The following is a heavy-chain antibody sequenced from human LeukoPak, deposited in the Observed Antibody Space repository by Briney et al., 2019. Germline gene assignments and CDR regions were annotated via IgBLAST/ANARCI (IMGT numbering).Heavy chain of an antibody. Sequence: GGSLRLSCTVSGFTVSSNSMSWVRQAPGKGLEWVSFIYSGTIHYSDSVKGRFTISRDNSKNTLYLQMNSLRAEDTALYYCARGDYGDYGINWFDPWGQGTLVTVSS. CDR2: IYSGTI. D-gene: IGHD4-17*01. CDR1: GFTVSSNS. V-gene: IGHV3-53*01. J-gene: IGHJ5*02. CDR3: ARGDYGDYGINWFDP.